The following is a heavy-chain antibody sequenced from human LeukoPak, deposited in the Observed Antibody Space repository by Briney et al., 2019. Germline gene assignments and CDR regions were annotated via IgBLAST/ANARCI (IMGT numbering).Heavy chain of an antibody. V-gene: IGHV3-7*03. CDR3: ARVGAAGFDY. Sequence: GGSLRLSCAASGFTLTRYWMSWVRQAPGKGPEWVANINEDGSEKYYLDSVRGRFTFSRDNARNSLYLQMNSLRVEDAAVYFCARVGAAGFDYWGQEALVTVSS. D-gene: IGHD6-13*01. J-gene: IGHJ4*02. CDR2: INEDGSEK. CDR1: GFTLTRYW.